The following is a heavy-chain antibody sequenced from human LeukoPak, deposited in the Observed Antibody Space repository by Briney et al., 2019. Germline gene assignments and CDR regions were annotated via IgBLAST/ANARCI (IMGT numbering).Heavy chain of an antibody. D-gene: IGHD3-3*01. Sequence: ASVKVSCKASGYTFTSYGISWVRQAPGQGLEWMGWISAYSGNTNYAQKLQGRVTMTTDTSTSTAYMELRSLRSDDTAVYYCARDVWGIVYDFWSGYTHWGQGTLVTVSS. CDR2: ISAYSGNT. CDR1: GYTFTSYG. V-gene: IGHV1-18*01. CDR3: ARDVWGIVYDFWSGYTH. J-gene: IGHJ4*02.